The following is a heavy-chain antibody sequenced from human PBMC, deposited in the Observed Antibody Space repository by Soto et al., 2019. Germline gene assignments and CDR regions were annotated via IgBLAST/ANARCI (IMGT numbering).Heavy chain of an antibody. Sequence: GGSLTLSYSACGFPLSNNYISGVRQAPEKGLEWVSVIFSGGSTYYADSVKGRFTIFRDNSKNTLYLQMNSLRAEDTAVYYCARDRYPLDYWGQGTLVTVSS. CDR3: ARDRYPLDY. V-gene: IGHV3-66*01. CDR1: GFPLSNNY. J-gene: IGHJ4*02. D-gene: IGHD1-1*01. CDR2: IFSGGST.